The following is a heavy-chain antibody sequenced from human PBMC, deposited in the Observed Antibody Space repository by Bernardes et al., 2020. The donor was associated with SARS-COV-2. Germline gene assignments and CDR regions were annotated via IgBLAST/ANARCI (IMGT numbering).Heavy chain of an antibody. V-gene: IGHV3-48*01. Sequence: GGSLRLSCAASGFTFGLYNMNWVRQAPGKGLEWVSCITGSSETKYYADSLEGRFTISRDNAKKSLYLQINSLRAEDTAVYYCARPSGAHGWYFDVWGRGTLVTVSS. J-gene: IGHJ2*01. CDR1: GFTFGLYN. CDR3: ARPSGAHGWYFDV. CDR2: ITGSSETK. D-gene: IGHD1-26*01.